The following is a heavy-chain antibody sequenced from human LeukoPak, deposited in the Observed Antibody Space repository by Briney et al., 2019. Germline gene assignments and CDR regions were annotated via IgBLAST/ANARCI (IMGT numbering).Heavy chain of an antibody. J-gene: IGHJ4*02. Sequence: GGSLRLSCAASGFSFSGHWMHWARQLPGKGLVWVSRISPTGSTTSYADSVKGRFAVSRDNAKNTLYLQVNNLRAEDTAVYYCARGPNSNWSGLDFWGQGTLLTVSS. CDR2: ISPTGSTT. CDR3: ARGPNSNWSGLDF. D-gene: IGHD6-6*01. V-gene: IGHV3-74*01. CDR1: GFSFSGHW.